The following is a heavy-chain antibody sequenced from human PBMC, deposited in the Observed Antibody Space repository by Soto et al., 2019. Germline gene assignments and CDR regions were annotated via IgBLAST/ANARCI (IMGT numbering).Heavy chain of an antibody. V-gene: IGHV4-31*03. CDR1: GGSISSGGYY. D-gene: IGHD2-15*01. CDR3: ARGVVVAAVVDY. Sequence: SETLSLTXTVSGGSISSGGYYWSWIRQHPGKGLEWIGYIYYSGSTCYNPSLKSRVTISVDTSKNQFSLKLSSVTAADTAVYYCARGVVVAAVVDYWGQGTLVTVSS. CDR2: IYYSGST. J-gene: IGHJ4*02.